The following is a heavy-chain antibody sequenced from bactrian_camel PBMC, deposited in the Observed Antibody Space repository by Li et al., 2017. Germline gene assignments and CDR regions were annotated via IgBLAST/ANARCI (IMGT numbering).Heavy chain of an antibody. V-gene: IGHV3S68*01. CDR1: GYVFSSHC. D-gene: IGHD3*01. Sequence: VQLVESGGGSVPVGGSLRLSCVSSVGYVFSSHCMGWFLQAPGKEREGVASITRIHGGTAYANSVKGRFIISRDNIKSMWYLQMNILKPEDTGMYYCAAVMGCSLAPWLRDPGQKEGPISWGQGTQVTVS. CDR3: AAVMGCSLAPWLRDPGQKEGPIS. J-gene: IGHJ4*01. CDR2: ITRIHGGT.